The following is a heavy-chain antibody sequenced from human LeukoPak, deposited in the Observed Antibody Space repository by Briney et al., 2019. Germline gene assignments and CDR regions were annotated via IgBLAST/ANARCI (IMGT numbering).Heavy chain of an antibody. Sequence: PGGSLTLFCAPSGFPYSDYYMTWIRHPPGEGLECVSYISNSGNHIYHAHSMRGRFTISRDNAKNSLYLQMNSLRAEDTDGYYCARQDGTYWGQGTLVSVSS. D-gene: IGHD1-1*01. CDR1: GFPYSDYY. CDR3: ARQDGTY. J-gene: IGHJ4*02. CDR2: ISNSGNHI. V-gene: IGHV3-11*01.